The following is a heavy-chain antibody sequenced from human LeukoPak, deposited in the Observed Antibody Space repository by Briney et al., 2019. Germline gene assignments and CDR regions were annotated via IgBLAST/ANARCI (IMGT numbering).Heavy chain of an antibody. V-gene: IGHV4-30-4*01. Sequence: SETLSLTCTVSGGSISSGDYYWSWIRQPPGKGLEWIGYIYYSGSTYYNPSLKSRVTISVDTSKNQFSLKLSSVTAADTAVYYCARSNAAVTFDYWGQGTLVTVSS. CDR3: ARSNAAVTFDY. CDR2: IYYSGST. J-gene: IGHJ4*02. CDR1: GGSISSGDYY. D-gene: IGHD4-17*01.